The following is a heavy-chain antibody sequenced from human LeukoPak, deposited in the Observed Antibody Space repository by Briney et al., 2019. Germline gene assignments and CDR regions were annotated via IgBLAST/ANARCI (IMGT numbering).Heavy chain of an antibody. V-gene: IGHV3-21*01. CDR3: ARVLSYYDILTGNPKGFGP. CDR1: GFTFSDFT. J-gene: IGHJ5*02. D-gene: IGHD3-9*01. CDR2: ISSSSDYI. Sequence: PGGSLRLSCAASGFTFSDFTMNWVRQAPGKGLECVSSISSSSDYIYYADSVRGRFTISRDNAKTSLYLQMNSLRAEDTAVYYCARVLSYYDILTGNPKGFGPWGQGTLVTVSS.